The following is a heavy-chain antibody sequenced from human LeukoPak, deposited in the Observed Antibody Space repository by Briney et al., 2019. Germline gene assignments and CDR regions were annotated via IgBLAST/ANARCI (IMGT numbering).Heavy chain of an antibody. CDR1: GGSISSSSYY. CDR3: ARIHDSSGYSDY. D-gene: IGHD3-22*01. CDR2: IYYSGST. Sequence: SETLSLTCTVSGGSISSSSYYWGWIRQPPGKALEWIGSIYYSGSTYYNPSLKSRVTISVDTSKNQFSLKLSSVTAADTAVYYCARIHDSSGYSDYWGQGTLVTVSS. J-gene: IGHJ4*02. V-gene: IGHV4-39*01.